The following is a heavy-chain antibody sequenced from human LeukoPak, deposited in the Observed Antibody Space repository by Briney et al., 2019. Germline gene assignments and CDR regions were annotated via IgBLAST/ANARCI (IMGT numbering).Heavy chain of an antibody. D-gene: IGHD6-19*01. CDR3: GSSDSDWFDP. J-gene: IGHJ5*02. CDR1: GFTFSSYA. Sequence: GRSLRLSCAASGFTFSSYAMHWVRQAPGKGLEWVAVISYDGSNKYYADSVKGRFTISRDNSKNTLYLQMNSLRAEDTAVYYCGSSDSDWFDPWGQGTLVTVSS. CDR2: ISYDGSNK. V-gene: IGHV3-30-3*01.